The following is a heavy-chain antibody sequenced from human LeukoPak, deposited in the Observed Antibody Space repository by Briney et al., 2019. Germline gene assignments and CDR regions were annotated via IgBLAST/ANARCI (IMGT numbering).Heavy chain of an antibody. Sequence: GGSLRLSCAASGFTFSSYSMMWVRQAPGKGLEWVSYISSSTTIHYADSVKGRFTISRDNAKNSVYLQMNSLRAEDTAVYYCTKSGTTFDYWGLGTLVTVSS. D-gene: IGHD1-14*01. CDR3: TKSGTTFDY. CDR2: ISSSTTI. V-gene: IGHV3-48*01. J-gene: IGHJ4*02. CDR1: GFTFSSYS.